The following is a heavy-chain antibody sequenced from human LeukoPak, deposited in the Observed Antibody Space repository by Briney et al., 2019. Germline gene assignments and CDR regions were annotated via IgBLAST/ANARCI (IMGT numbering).Heavy chain of an antibody. CDR2: ISGDGGST. V-gene: IGHV3-43*02. Sequence: GGSLRLSCAAPGFIFDNYAIHWVRQAPGKGLEWVSLISGDGGSTFYADSVRGRFAISRDNTRKSLSLQMSSLRSEDTALYYCARESETSGWYDYWGQGTLVTVSS. CDR3: ARESETSGWYDY. J-gene: IGHJ4*02. CDR1: GFIFDNYA. D-gene: IGHD6-19*01.